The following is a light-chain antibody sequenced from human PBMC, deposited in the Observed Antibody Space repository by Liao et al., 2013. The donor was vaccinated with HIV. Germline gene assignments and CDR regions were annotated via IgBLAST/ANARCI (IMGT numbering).Light chain of an antibody. J-gene: IGLJ1*01. V-gene: IGLV3-21*01. Sequence: SYVLTQPPSVSVAPGKTARITCGGDKIGSKSVHWYHQKPGQAPVLVIYYNSDRPSGIPERFSGSNSGNTATLTISRVEAGDEADYYCQVWDSSTDHYVFGTGTKVTVL. CDR2: YNS. CDR1: KIGSKS. CDR3: QVWDSSTDHYV.